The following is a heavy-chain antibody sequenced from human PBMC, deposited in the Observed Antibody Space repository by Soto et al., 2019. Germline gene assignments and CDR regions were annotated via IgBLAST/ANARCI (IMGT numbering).Heavy chain of an antibody. J-gene: IGHJ4*02. Sequence: GGSLRLSCAASGGNFNIFAIKWVCQAPGKGSEWVSGISGGRGGRSYADSVKARFTISRDNSKNTLYLQMNSLRAEDTAVYYCAKDPTSYDSSAQFDSWGQGTLVTVSS. CDR3: AKDPTSYDSSAQFDS. D-gene: IGHD3-22*01. CDR1: GGNFNIFA. CDR2: ISGGRGGR. V-gene: IGHV3-23*01.